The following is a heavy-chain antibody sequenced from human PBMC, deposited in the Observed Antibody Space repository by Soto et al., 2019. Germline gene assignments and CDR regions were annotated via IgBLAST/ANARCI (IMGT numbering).Heavy chain of an antibody. CDR3: ARGSGSYYAY. CDR2: GST. D-gene: IGHD1-26*01. Sequence: GSTNYNPSLKSRVTISIDTSKNQFSLKLSSVTAADTAVYYCARGSGSYYAYWGQRTLVTVSS. J-gene: IGHJ4*02. V-gene: IGHV4-59*09.